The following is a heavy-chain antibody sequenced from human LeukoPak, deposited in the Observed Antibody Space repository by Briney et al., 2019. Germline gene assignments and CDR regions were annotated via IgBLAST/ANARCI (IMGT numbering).Heavy chain of an antibody. Sequence: GGSLRLSCAASGFTFSSYWMHWVRQAPGKGLVWVSGINSDGSSTSYADSVKGRFTISRDNSKNTLYLQMNSLRAEDTAVYYCARELPYYYDSSGYGGYDYWGQGTLVAVSS. D-gene: IGHD3-22*01. CDR1: GFTFSSYW. CDR2: INSDGSST. V-gene: IGHV3-74*01. J-gene: IGHJ4*02. CDR3: ARELPYYYDSSGYGGYDY.